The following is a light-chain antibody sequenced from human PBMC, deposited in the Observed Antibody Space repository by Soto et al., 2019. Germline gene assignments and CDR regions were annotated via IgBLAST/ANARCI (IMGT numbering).Light chain of an antibody. Sequence: QSAPTQPASVSGSPGQSITISCSGTSSDIKSQNYVSWYQQHPGEGPQLIIYDVAKRPPGVSNRFSGSKSGDTASLVISVLQAEDESEYYCTSSPETTPHYVFVPGTKLTVL. J-gene: IGLJ1*01. CDR2: DVA. V-gene: IGLV2-14*03. CDR1: SSDIKSQNY. CDR3: TSSPETTPHYV.